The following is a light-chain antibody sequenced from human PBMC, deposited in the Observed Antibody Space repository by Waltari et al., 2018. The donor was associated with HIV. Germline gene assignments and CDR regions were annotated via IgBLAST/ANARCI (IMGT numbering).Light chain of an antibody. J-gene: IGLJ3*02. V-gene: IGLV1-40*01. Sequence: QSVLTQPPSVSGAPGQRVSLSCARQTSTIRAGYEVHWYLQLPGSAPKLLIHSNTERPSGIPDRFSGSRSGASASLAITGLQVEDEGDYYCQSYDGTLSVWVFGGGTKLTVL. CDR3: QSYDGTLSVWV. CDR1: TSTIRAGYE. CDR2: SNT.